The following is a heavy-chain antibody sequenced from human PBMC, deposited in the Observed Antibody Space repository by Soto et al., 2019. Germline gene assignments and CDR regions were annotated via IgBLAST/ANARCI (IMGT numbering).Heavy chain of an antibody. J-gene: IGHJ4*02. CDR2: IYHTGST. D-gene: IGHD3-22*01. CDR1: GGSISGYY. V-gene: IGHV4-59*12. Sequence: PSETLSLTCTVSGGSISGYYWSWLRQPPGKGLEWIGEIYHTGSTNYNPSLKSRVTISVDKSKNQFSLNLSSVTAADTAVYYCARSSRYPYDSSEGNFDYWGQGTPVT. CDR3: ARSSRYPYDSSEGNFDY.